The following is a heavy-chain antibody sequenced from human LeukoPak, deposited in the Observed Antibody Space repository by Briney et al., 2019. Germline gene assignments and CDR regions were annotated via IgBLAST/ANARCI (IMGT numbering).Heavy chain of an antibody. V-gene: IGHV3-30*04. CDR3: ANDAAGYYDSSGYYTY. Sequence: GGSLRLSCAASGFTFSSYAMHWVRQAPGKGLEWVAVISYDGSNKYYADSVKGRFTISRDNSKNTLYLQMNSLRAEGTAVYYCANDAAGYYDSSGYYTYWGQGTLVTVSS. J-gene: IGHJ4*02. CDR2: ISYDGSNK. D-gene: IGHD3-22*01. CDR1: GFTFSSYA.